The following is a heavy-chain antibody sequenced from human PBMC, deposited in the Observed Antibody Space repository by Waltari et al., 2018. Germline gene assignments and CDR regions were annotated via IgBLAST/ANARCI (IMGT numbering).Heavy chain of an antibody. D-gene: IGHD3-16*01. V-gene: IGHV4-61*02. CDR2: IYTSGST. J-gene: IGHJ4*02. CDR1: GGHISSGSYH. Sequence: QVQLQESGPGLVKPSQTLSLTCTVSGGHISSGSYHWGWIRQPAGKGLEWIGRIYTSGSTNYNPALKSRVTISVDTSKNQFSLKLSSVTAADTAVYYCARDFWGAADYWGQGTLVTVSS. CDR3: ARDFWGAADY.